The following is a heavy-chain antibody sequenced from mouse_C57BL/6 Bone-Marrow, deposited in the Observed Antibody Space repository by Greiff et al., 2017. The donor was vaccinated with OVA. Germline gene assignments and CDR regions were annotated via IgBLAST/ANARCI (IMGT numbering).Heavy chain of an antibody. CDR1: DYDFPSHD. CDR3: ARNGSSGTYAMDY. Sequence: EVLLVESGGGLVQPGESLKLSCESNDYDFPSHDMSWVSKTPEKRLELVAAINSDGGSTYYPDTMERRFIISRDNTKKTLYLQMSSLRSEDTAVYYCARNGSSGTYAMDYWGQGTSVTVSS. V-gene: IGHV5-2*01. J-gene: IGHJ4*01. D-gene: IGHD1-1*01. CDR2: INSDGGST.